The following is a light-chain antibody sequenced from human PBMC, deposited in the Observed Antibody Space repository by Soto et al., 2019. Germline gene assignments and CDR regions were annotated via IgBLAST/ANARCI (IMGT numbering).Light chain of an antibody. CDR1: QRSSNS. Sequence: DVQVTQYPSSLSASIGDRITITCLASQRSSNSLPWYQQKPGKAPKLLIYKASTLKSGVPSRFSGSGSGTEFTLTISSLQPDDFATYYCQHYNSYSEAFGQGSKVDI. CDR2: KAS. CDR3: QHYNSYSEA. V-gene: IGKV1-5*03. J-gene: IGKJ1*01.